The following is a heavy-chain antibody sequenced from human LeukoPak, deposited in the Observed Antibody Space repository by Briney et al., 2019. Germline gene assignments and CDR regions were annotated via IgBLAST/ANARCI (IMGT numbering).Heavy chain of an antibody. Sequence: SETLSLTCTVSGGSISSSSYYWGWIRQPPGKGLEWIGSIYYSGSTYYNPSLKSRVTISVDTSKNQFSLKLSSATAADTAVYYCARDKIADYGGNFFDYWGQGTLVTVSS. CDR2: IYYSGST. D-gene: IGHD4-23*01. V-gene: IGHV4-39*07. CDR1: GGSISSSSYY. J-gene: IGHJ4*02. CDR3: ARDKIADYGGNFFDY.